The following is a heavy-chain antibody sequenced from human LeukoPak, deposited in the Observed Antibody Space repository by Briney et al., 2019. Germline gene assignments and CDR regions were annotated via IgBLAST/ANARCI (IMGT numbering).Heavy chain of an antibody. CDR2: INPNSGGT. CDR3: SRELGRNAFDM. Sequence: ASVRVSCKASGYTFTDNHMYWIRQAPGQGAECMGWINPNSGGTNYAQTFQGRITMTRDTSISTAYMELSRLTSQDTAMYFCSRELGRNAFDMWAQGTRVSV. V-gene: IGHV1-2*02. J-gene: IGHJ3*02. CDR1: GYTFTDNH. D-gene: IGHD7-27*01.